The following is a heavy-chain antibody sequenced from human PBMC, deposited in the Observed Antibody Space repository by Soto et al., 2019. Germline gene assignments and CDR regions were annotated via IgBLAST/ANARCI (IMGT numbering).Heavy chain of an antibody. J-gene: IGHJ4*02. CDR2: IKSRSDGGAT. CDR1: GFTITNAW. CDR3: TTDRMVPDGPQFAY. D-gene: IGHD3-10*01. Sequence: EVQLVESGGGLVKPGGSLRLSCVASGFTITNAWMSWVRQAPGEGREWVGRIKSRSDGGATHYAAPVEGRFTISRDDSTNTLYLQMDNLKTDDIGIYYCTTDRMVPDGPQFAYWGQGTLVTVSS. V-gene: IGHV3-15*01.